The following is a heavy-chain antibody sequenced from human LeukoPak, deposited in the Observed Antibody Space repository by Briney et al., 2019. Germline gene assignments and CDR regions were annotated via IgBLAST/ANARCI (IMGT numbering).Heavy chain of an antibody. V-gene: IGHV4-39*01. CDR2: IYYSGST. CDR3: ARHDVTTAMRAFDI. CDR1: GFTFSSYG. J-gene: IGHJ3*02. Sequence: GSLRLSCAASGFTFSSYGMSWVRQPPGKGLEWLGSIYYSGSTYYNPSLKSRVTISVDTSKNQFSLKLSSVTAADTAVYYCARHDVTTAMRAFDIWGQGTMVTVSS. D-gene: IGHD5-18*01.